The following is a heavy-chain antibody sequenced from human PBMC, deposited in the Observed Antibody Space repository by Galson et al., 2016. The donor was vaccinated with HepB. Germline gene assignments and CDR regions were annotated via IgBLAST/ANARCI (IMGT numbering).Heavy chain of an antibody. V-gene: IGHV3-30*18. D-gene: IGHD3-16*01. J-gene: IGHJ6*02. CDR2: ISYDGSQE. CDR1: GLTFNIFG. CDR3: AKDLHDYVWGSHLYVYYGMDV. Sequence: SLRLSCAASGLTFNIFGMHWVRQAPGKGLEWMAVISYDGSQEYYADSVKGRFTISRDNSKNTLHLQMNSLRTEDTALYFCAKDLHDYVWGSHLYVYYGMDVWGQGTTVTVYS.